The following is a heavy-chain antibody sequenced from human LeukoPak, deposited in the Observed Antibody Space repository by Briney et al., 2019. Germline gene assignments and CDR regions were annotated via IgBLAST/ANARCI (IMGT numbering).Heavy chain of an antibody. V-gene: IGHV4-4*07. Sequence: SETLSLTCTVSGGSISSFYWSWIRQPAGRGLEWIGRIYTSGGTNYNPSLKSRVTMSIDTSKNQFSLKLYSVTAADTAVYYCVTDRSGSYDYWGQGILVTVSS. CDR3: VTDRSGSYDY. J-gene: IGHJ4*02. CDR1: GGSISSFY. CDR2: IYTSGGT. D-gene: IGHD1-26*01.